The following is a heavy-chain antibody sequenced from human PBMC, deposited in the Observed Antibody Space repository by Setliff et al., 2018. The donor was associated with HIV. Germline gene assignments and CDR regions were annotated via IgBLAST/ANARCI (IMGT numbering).Heavy chain of an antibody. CDR1: GGSISTNSYY. CDR2: VHNSGGT. CDR3: ARVWDWNYDLGY. J-gene: IGHJ4*02. D-gene: IGHD1-7*01. V-gene: IGHV4-39*07. Sequence: SETLSLTCTVSGGSISTNSYYWGWIRQSPGKGLEWVGNVHNSGGTNYNPSLKSRVTMSVDTSKNQFSLKLSSVTAADTAVYYCARVWDWNYDLGYWGQGTLVTVSS.